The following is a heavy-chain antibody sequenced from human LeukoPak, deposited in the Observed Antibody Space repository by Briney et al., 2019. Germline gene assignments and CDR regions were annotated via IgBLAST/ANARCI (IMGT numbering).Heavy chain of an antibody. CDR2: IYYSGST. J-gene: IGHJ4*02. Sequence: SETLSLTCTVSGGSISSSSYYWGWIRQPPGKGLEWIASIYYSGSTYYNPSLKSRVTISVDTSKNQLSLKLSSVTAADTAVHYCARQGVRSGWPDYWGQGTLVTVSS. CDR1: GGSISSSSYY. D-gene: IGHD6-19*01. CDR3: ARQGVRSGWPDY. V-gene: IGHV4-39*01.